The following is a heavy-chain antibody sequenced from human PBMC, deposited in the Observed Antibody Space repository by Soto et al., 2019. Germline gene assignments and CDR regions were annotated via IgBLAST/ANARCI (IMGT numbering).Heavy chain of an antibody. CDR1: GGTFSSYA. Sequence: QVQLVQSGAEVKKPGSSVKVSCKASGGTFSSYAISWVRQAPGQGLEWMGGIIPIFGTANYAQKFQGRVTITADESTRTAYMELSSLRSEDTAVYYCARGGYSSSSDYYYGMDVWGQGTTVTVSS. D-gene: IGHD6-6*01. J-gene: IGHJ6*02. CDR3: ARGGYSSSSDYYYGMDV. V-gene: IGHV1-69*01. CDR2: IIPIFGTA.